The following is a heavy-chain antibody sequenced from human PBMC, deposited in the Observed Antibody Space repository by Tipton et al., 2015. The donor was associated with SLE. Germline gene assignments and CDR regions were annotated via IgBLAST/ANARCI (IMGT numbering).Heavy chain of an antibody. CDR2: IYYSGST. CDR3: ARRLAWQLGVVGWFDP. V-gene: IGHV4-39*01. J-gene: IGHJ5*02. CDR1: GGSISSGSYY. D-gene: IGHD6-6*01. Sequence: TLSLTCFVSGGSISSGSYYWGWIRQPPGKGLEWIGSIYYSGSTYYNPSLKSRVTISVDTSKNQFSLKLSSVTAADTAVYYCARRLAWQLGVVGWFDPWGQGTLVTVSS.